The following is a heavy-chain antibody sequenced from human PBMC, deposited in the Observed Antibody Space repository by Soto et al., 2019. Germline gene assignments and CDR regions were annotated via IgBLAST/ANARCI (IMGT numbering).Heavy chain of an antibody. CDR2: INHSGST. J-gene: IGHJ4*02. D-gene: IGHD3-10*01. CDR3: ARDVWFGEISTLDY. Sequence: SETRSPPRGGYGGSFSGFYPGWVRQPPGKGLEWIGEINHSGSTNYNPSLKSRVTISVDTSKNQFSLKLSSVTAADTAVYYCARDVWFGEISTLDYWGQGTLVTVSS. V-gene: IGHV4-34*01. CDR1: GGSFSGFY.